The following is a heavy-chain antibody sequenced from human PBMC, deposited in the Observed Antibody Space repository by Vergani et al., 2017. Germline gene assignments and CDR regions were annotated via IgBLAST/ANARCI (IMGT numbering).Heavy chain of an antibody. CDR2: IRSKAYGQAT. CDR3: AKGQLWSGVDY. V-gene: IGHV3-49*03. J-gene: IGHJ4*02. Sequence: EVQLVESGGDLVQPGRSLRLSCTASGFTFGYYAMDWFRQAPGQGLEWVGGIRSKAYGQATIYAASVKGRFTISRGNPKNTVSLQMNSLTTEDTAVYYCAKGQLWSGVDYWGQGTLVTVSS. D-gene: IGHD5-18*01. CDR1: GFTFGYYA.